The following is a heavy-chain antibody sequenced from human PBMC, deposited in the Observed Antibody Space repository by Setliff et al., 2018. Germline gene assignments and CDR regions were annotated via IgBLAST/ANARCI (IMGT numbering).Heavy chain of an antibody. Sequence: GGSLRLSCAASGFTFGDYYMTWIRQAPGKGLEWVSYISRGGNTIYYADSVRGRFTISRDNAKNSLFLQMNSLRAEDTAVYYCARVGVPAVGLYFDYWGQGTLVTVSS. CDR2: ISRGGNTI. CDR3: ARVGVPAVGLYFDY. D-gene: IGHD2-8*01. J-gene: IGHJ4*02. CDR1: GFTFGDYY. V-gene: IGHV3-11*01.